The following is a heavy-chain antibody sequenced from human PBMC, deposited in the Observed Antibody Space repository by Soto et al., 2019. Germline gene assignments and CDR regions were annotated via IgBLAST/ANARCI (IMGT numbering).Heavy chain of an antibody. J-gene: IGHJ5*02. CDR1: GFTFSRYA. CDR3: AKGKISTTTYTSFDA. V-gene: IGHV3-23*01. Sequence: GGSLRLSCAASGFTFSRYAMSWVRQAPGKGLEWVSTFSGPGGGTHYADSVKGRFTISRDNFKSSLYLQMSSLTADDTAVYYCAKGKISTTTYTSFDAWGQGTLATAS. D-gene: IGHD1-26*01. CDR2: FSGPGGGT.